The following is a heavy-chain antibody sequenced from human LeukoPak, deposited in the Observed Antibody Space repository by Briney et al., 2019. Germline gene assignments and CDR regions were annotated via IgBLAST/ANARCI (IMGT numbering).Heavy chain of an antibody. CDR2: INHSGST. CDR1: GGSFSGYY. Sequence: SETLSLTCAVYGGSFSGYYWSWIRQPPGKGLEWIGEINHSGSTNYNPSLKSRVTISVDTSKNQFTLKLSSVTAADTAVYYCARVRGGVFDYWGQGTLVTVSS. CDR3: ARVRGGVFDY. V-gene: IGHV4-34*01. J-gene: IGHJ4*02.